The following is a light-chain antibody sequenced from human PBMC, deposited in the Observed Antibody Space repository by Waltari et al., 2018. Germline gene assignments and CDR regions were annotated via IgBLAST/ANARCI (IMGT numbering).Light chain of an antibody. Sequence: EIVLTQSPGTLSLSPGERATLSCRASQSVSSSYLAWYQQKPGQAPRLLIYGASSRATGIPDMFSGSGSGTDFTLTISRLEPEDFAVYYCQQYGSSLAITFGQGTRLEIK. J-gene: IGKJ5*01. CDR2: GAS. CDR3: QQYGSSLAIT. V-gene: IGKV3-20*01. CDR1: QSVSSSY.